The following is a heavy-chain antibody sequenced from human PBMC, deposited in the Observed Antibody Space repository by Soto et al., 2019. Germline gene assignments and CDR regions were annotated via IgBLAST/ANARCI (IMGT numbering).Heavy chain of an antibody. CDR3: ASNLRPGPYHYYYYMDV. D-gene: IGHD3-10*01. CDR1: GFTFSSYG. V-gene: IGHV3-30*03. Sequence: PGGSLRLSCAASGFTFSSYGMHWVRQAPGKGLEWVAVISYDGSNKYYADSVKGRFTISRDNSKNTLYLQMNSLRAEDTAVYYCASNLRPGPYHYYYYMDVWGKGTTVTVSS. J-gene: IGHJ6*03. CDR2: ISYDGSNK.